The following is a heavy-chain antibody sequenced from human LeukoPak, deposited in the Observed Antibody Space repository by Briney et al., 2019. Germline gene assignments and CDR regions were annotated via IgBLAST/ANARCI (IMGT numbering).Heavy chain of an antibody. CDR3: ASTYYDFWSGFRYFDL. D-gene: IGHD3-3*01. CDR2: IYYSGST. V-gene: IGHV4-59*08. CDR1: GGSISSYY. J-gene: IGHJ2*01. Sequence: PSETLSLTCTVSGGSISSYYWSWIRQPPGKGLEWIGYIYYSGSTNYNPSLKSRVTISVDTSKNQFSLKLSSVTAADTAVYYCASTYYDFWSGFRYFDLWGRGTLVTVSS.